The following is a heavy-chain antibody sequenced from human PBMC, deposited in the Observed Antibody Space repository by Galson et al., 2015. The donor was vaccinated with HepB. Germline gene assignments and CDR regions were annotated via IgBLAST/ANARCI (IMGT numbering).Heavy chain of an antibody. CDR2: ISYDEKNI. Sequence: SLRLSCAASGFTFSTQAMHWVRQAPGKGLEWISVISYDEKNIYYADSVKGRFTISRDNSKNTLYLQMNSLRAEDTAVYYCAREASIPSFLWSTFGYFDYWGQGTLVTVSS. J-gene: IGHJ4*02. CDR1: GFTFSTQA. D-gene: IGHD3-3*01. CDR3: AREASIPSFLWSTFGYFDY. V-gene: IGHV3-30*04.